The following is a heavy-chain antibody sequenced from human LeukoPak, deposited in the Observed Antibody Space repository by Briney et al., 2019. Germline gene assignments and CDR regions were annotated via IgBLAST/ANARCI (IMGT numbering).Heavy chain of an antibody. D-gene: IGHD1-26*01. J-gene: IGHJ4*02. CDR1: GFSITNNW. Sequence: QPGGSLRLSCAASGFSITNNWMYWVRQAPGRGRVWVSRIKNDERTAVYADSVKGRFTISRDNARNTLFLQMNSLRAEDTAVYYCATVFKGSSLQDYWGQGTLVTVSS. CDR2: IKNDERTA. V-gene: IGHV3-74*01. CDR3: ATVFKGSSLQDY.